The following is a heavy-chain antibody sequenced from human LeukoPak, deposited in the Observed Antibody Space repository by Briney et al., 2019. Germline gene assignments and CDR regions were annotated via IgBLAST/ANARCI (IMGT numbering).Heavy chain of an antibody. CDR3: ARGSSAETTGFDY. CDR2: IYYSGST. D-gene: IGHD4-17*01. J-gene: IGHJ4*02. V-gene: IGHV4-31*03. Sequence: PSQTLSLTCTVSGGSISSGGYYWSWIRQHPGKGLEWIGYIYYSGSTYYNPSLKSRVTISVDTSKNQFSLKLSSVTAADTAVYYCARGSSAETTGFDYWGQGTLVTVSS. CDR1: GGSISSGGYY.